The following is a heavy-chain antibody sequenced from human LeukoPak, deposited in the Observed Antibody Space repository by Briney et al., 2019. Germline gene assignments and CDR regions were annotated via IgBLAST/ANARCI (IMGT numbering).Heavy chain of an antibody. CDR3: AGGSNYYYGMDV. J-gene: IGHJ6*02. Sequence: SETLSLTCTVSGGSISSYYWSWIRQPPGKGLEWIGEINRSGSTSHNPSLKSRVTISADTSKNQFSLKLSSVTAADTAVYYCAGGSNYYYGMDVWGQGTTVTVSS. CDR1: GGSISSYY. CDR2: INRSGST. V-gene: IGHV4-34*01.